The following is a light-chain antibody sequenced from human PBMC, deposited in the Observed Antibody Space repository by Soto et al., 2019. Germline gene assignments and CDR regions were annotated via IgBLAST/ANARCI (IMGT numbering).Light chain of an antibody. CDR1: SSDVGGYNY. V-gene: IGLV2-14*01. CDR2: DVS. CDR3: SSYTSSSTLV. J-gene: IGLJ2*01. Sequence: QSALTQPASVSGSPGQSITISCTGTSSDVGGYNYVSWYQQHPGKAPTLIIYDVSNRPSGVSNRFSGSKSGNTASLTISGLQAEDEADFYCSSYTSSSTLVVGGGTKLTVL.